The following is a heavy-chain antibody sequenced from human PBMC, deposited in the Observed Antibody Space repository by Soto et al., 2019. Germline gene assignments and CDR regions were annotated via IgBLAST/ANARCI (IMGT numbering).Heavy chain of an antibody. Sequence: SETLSLTCTVSGGSISSGDYYWSWIRRPPGKGLEWIGYIYYSGSTYYNPSLKSRVTISVDTSKNQFSLKLSSVTAADTAVYYCARNSGYDKDFDYWGQGTLVTVSS. CDR2: IYYSGST. V-gene: IGHV4-30-4*01. D-gene: IGHD5-12*01. CDR1: GGSISSGDYY. CDR3: ARNSGYDKDFDY. J-gene: IGHJ4*02.